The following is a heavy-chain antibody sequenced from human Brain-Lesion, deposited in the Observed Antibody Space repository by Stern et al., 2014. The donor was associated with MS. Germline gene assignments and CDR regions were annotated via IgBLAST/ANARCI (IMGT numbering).Heavy chain of an antibody. CDR3: ARDQRGITIFGVVTDYYYLGMDV. CDR1: GYIFTGYY. J-gene: IGHJ6*02. D-gene: IGHD3-3*01. V-gene: IGHV1-2*02. Sequence: QDQLVQSGAEVKKPRASVKVSCKTSGYIFTGYYIHWVRQAPGQGLEWMAWINPNTGGPKYGQQFHGRVTMSKDTSHSTAYVELSSLTSDDTAVYYCARDQRGITIFGVVTDYYYLGMDVWGQGTTVTVSS. CDR2: INPNTGGP.